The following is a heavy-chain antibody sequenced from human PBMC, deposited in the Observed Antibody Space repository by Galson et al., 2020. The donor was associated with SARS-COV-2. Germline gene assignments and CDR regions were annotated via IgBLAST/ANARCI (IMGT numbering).Heavy chain of an antibody. J-gene: IGHJ6*02. CDR2: IKTNTRNP. Sequence: ASVKVSCKAPGYTFTSYAMNCVRQTPGQGLEWMGWIKTNTRNPTYAHDFTGRFLFSLYTSVSTAYLQISSLKAEDTAVYYCARGDVITIFGVVIDPKNYYDGMDGWGQGTTVIVAS. CDR3: ARGDVITIFGVVIDPKNYYDGMDG. V-gene: IGHV7-4-1*02. CDR1: GYTFTSYA. D-gene: IGHD3-3*01.